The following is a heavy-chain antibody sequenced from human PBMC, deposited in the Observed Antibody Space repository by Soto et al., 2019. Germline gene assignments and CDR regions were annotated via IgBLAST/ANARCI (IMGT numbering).Heavy chain of an antibody. CDR1: GGSISSYY. CDR2: IYYSDST. D-gene: IGHD3-10*01. J-gene: IGHJ6*02. CDR3: ARDVGTMVRGALFYYGMDV. Sequence: SETLSLTCTVSGGSISSYYWSWIRQSPGKGLENLGYIYYSDSTNYNPSFKSRVTISVDTSRNQFSLTLSSVTAADTAVYYCARDVGTMVRGALFYYGMDVWGQGTTVTVSS. V-gene: IGHV4-59*01.